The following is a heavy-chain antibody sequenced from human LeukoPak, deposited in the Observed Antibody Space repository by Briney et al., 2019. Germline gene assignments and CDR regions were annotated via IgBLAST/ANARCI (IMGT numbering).Heavy chain of an antibody. CDR2: IIPILGIA. Sequence: SVTVSFKASGGTFSSYAISWVRQAPGQGLEWMGRIIPILGIANYAQKFQGRVTITADKSTSTAYMELSSLRSEDTAVYYCAREFGYSYGLVDYWGQGTLVTVSS. CDR3: AREFGYSYGLVDY. D-gene: IGHD5-18*01. CDR1: GGTFSSYA. J-gene: IGHJ4*02. V-gene: IGHV1-69*04.